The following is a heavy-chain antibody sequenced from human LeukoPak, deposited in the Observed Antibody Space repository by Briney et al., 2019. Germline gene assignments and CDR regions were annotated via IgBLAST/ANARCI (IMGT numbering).Heavy chain of an antibody. J-gene: IGHJ6*02. CDR1: GFTFSSYS. CDR2: ISSSSSTI. Sequence: GGSLRLSCAASGFTFSSYSMTWVRQAPGKGLEWVSYISSSSSTIYYADSVKGRFTISRDNAKNSLYLQMNSLRAEDTAVYYCARVGGVRGYYYYGMDVWGQGTTVTVSS. D-gene: IGHD3-16*01. V-gene: IGHV3-48*01. CDR3: ARVGGVRGYYYYGMDV.